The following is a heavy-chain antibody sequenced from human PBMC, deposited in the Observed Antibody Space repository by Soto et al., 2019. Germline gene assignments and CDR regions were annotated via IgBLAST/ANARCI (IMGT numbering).Heavy chain of an antibody. J-gene: IGHJ4*02. CDR2: IRGSGVST. V-gene: IGHV3-23*01. D-gene: IGHD3-22*01. CDR1: GFTFSSYA. CDR3: AKANNYYDSSGYLDY. Sequence: GGSLRLSCAASGFTFSSYAMSWVRQAPGKGLEWVSAIRGSGVSTYYADSVKGRFTISRDNSKNTLYLQMNSLRAEDTAVYYCAKANNYYDSSGYLDYWGQGSLVTVSS.